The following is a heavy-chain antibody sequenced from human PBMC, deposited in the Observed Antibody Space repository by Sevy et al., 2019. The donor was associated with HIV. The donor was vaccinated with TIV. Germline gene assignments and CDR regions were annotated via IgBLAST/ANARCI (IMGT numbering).Heavy chain of an antibody. CDR2: ISYDGSSP. CDR3: ARTDYDSSAHGGHYYYGMDV. V-gene: IGHV3-30*03. D-gene: IGHD3-22*01. J-gene: IGHJ6*02. Sequence: GGSLRLSCSASGFTFSTYGMHWVRQAPGKGLEWVTFISYDGSSPYFADSVKGRFTISRDNSKKTLHLRMDSLRAEDTAVYYCARTDYDSSAHGGHYYYGMDVWGQGTTVTVSS. CDR1: GFTFSTYG.